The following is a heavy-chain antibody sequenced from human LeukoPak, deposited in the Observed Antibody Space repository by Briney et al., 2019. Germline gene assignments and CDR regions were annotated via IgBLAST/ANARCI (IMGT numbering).Heavy chain of an antibody. D-gene: IGHD2-21*02. V-gene: IGHV4-4*02. CDR2: IYHSGST. Sequence: GSLRLSCAASGFTFSSHTMNWVRQAPGKGLEWIGEIYHSGSTNYNPSLKSRVTISVDKSKNQFSLKLSSVTAADTAVYYYARGLNGDHFAFDIWGQGTMVTVSS. J-gene: IGHJ3*02. CDR3: ARGLNGDHFAFDI. CDR1: GFTFSSHT.